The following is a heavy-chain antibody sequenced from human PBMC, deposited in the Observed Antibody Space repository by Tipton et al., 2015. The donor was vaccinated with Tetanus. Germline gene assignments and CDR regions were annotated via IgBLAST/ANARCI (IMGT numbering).Heavy chain of an antibody. J-gene: IGHJ6*02. CDR3: ARDHLLGLGSFYYYYGMDV. CDR1: GYTFTGYY. Sequence: QVQLVQSGAEVKKPGASVKVSCKASGYTFTGYYMHWVRQAPGQGLEWMGWINPNSGGTNYAQKFQGWVTMTRDTSISTAYMELSRLRSDDTAVYYCARDHLLGLGSFYYYYGMDVWGQGTTVTVSS. V-gene: IGHV1-2*04. CDR2: INPNSGGT. D-gene: IGHD3-10*01.